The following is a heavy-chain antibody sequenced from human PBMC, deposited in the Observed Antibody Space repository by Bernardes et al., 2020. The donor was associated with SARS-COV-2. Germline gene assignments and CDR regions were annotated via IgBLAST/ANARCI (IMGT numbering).Heavy chain of an antibody. CDR1: GFTFSSYS. CDR2: ISYDGSNK. CDR3: ARASLGLLWFGGDNVDY. D-gene: IGHD3-10*01. Sequence: GSLRPSCSASGFTFSSYSMHWVRQAPGKGLEWVAVISYDGSNKYYADSVKGRFTISRDNSKNTLYLQMNSLRAEETAVYYCARASLGLLWFGGDNVDYWGQGTLVTVSS. V-gene: IGHV3-30-3*01. J-gene: IGHJ4*02.